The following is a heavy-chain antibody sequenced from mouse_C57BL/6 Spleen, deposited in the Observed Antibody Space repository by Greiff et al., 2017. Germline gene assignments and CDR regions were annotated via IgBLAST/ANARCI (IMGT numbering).Heavy chain of an antibody. CDR2: IYPGSGST. J-gene: IGHJ1*03. Sequence: QVQLQQPGAELVKPGASVKMSCKASGYTFTSYWITWVKQRPGQGLEWIGDIYPGSGSTNYNEKFKSKATLTVDTSSSTAYMQLSSLTSEDSAVYYCARGGITTVVADWYFDVWGTGTTVTVSS. D-gene: IGHD1-1*01. CDR1: GYTFTSYW. CDR3: ARGGITTVVADWYFDV. V-gene: IGHV1-55*01.